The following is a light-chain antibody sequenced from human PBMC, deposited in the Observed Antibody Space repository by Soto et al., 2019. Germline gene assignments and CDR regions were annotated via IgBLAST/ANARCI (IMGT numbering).Light chain of an antibody. J-gene: IGLJ3*02. CDR2: DVS. CDR3: SSYTSSSTWV. V-gene: IGLV2-14*01. CDR1: SSDVGGYNY. Sequence: QSALTQPASVSGSPGQSIAISCTGTSSDVGGYNYVSWYQQHPGKTPNLMIYDVSNRPSGVSNRFSGSKSGNTASLTISGLQAEDEADYYCSSYTSSSTWVFGGGTQLPS.